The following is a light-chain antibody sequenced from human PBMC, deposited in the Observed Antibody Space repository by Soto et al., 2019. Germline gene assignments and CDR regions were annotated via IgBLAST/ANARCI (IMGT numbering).Light chain of an antibody. V-gene: IGKV3-11*01. CDR1: QSVSNY. Sequence: EIVMTQSPATLSVSPGERATLSCRASQSVSNYLAWYQQKPGQAPRLLIYDASSRATGIPARFSGSGSGTGFTLTISSLEPEDFAVYYCQQRRIWPPTFGQGTKVDIK. CDR3: QQRRIWPPT. J-gene: IGKJ1*01. CDR2: DAS.